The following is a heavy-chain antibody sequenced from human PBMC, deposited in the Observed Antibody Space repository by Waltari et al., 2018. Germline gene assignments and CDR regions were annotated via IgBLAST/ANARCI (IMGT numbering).Heavy chain of an antibody. CDR2: INPNSGGT. CDR1: GYTFTGYY. Sequence: QVQLVQSGAEVKKPGASVKVSCKASGYTFTGYYMHWVRQAPGQGLEWMGWINPNSGGTNYAQKFQGRVTMTRDTSISTAYMELSRLRSADTAVYYCAREPLPAHYCSSTSCYGAYYYYGMDVWGQGTTVTVSS. D-gene: IGHD2-2*01. CDR3: AREPLPAHYCSSTSCYGAYYYYGMDV. J-gene: IGHJ6*02. V-gene: IGHV1-2*02.